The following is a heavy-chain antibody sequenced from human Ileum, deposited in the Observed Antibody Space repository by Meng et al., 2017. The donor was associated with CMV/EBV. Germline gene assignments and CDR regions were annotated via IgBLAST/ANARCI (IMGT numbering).Heavy chain of an antibody. Sequence: GESLKISCAAAGFTFSNTWMSWVRQAPGKGLEWVASLKPDGSEIYYVDSVKGRFTVSRDNAKNSLFLQMDSLRAGDTAVYYCARKQYGMDVWGQGTTVTVSS. CDR2: LKPDGSEI. CDR3: ARKQYGMDV. D-gene: IGHD6-13*01. CDR1: GFTFSNTW. J-gene: IGHJ6*02. V-gene: IGHV3-7*01.